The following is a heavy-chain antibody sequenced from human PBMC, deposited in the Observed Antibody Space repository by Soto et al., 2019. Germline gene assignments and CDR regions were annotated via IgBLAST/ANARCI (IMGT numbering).Heavy chain of an antibody. Sequence: SETLSLTCAVYGGSFSGYYWSWIRQPPGKGLEWIGEINHSGSTNYNPSLKSRVTISVDTSKNQFTLKLSSVTAADTAVYYCARKNYYDSSPLWFDPWGQGTLVTVSS. J-gene: IGHJ5*02. V-gene: IGHV4-34*01. CDR1: GGSFSGYY. CDR3: ARKNYYDSSPLWFDP. D-gene: IGHD3-22*01. CDR2: INHSGST.